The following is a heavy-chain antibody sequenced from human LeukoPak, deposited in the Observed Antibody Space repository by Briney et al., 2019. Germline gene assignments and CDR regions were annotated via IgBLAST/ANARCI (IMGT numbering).Heavy chain of an antibody. D-gene: IGHD6-19*01. CDR2: INPNSGGT. J-gene: IGHJ4*02. CDR3: ARDKGEQWLVRGFDY. V-gene: IGHV1-2*02. Sequence: ASVKVSCKASGYTFTGYYMHWVRQAPGQGLEWMGWINPNSGGTNYAQKFQGRVTMTRDMSTSTVYMELSSLRSEDTAVYYCARDKGEQWLVRGFDYWGQGTLVTVSS. CDR1: GYTFTGYY.